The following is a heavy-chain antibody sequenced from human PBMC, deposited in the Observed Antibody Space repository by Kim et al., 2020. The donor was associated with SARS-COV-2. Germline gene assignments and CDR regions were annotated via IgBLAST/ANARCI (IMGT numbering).Heavy chain of an antibody. CDR2: ISFSGDTM. V-gene: IGHV3-11*01. CDR3: ARDPSKPIYYYYYMDV. CDR1: GITLTDYN. Sequence: GGSLRLSCAAAGITLTDYNMHWVRQAPGKGLEWIAYISFSGDTMDYGDSVKGRFTISRDDAKNSLFLQMNSLRAEDTAVYFCARDPSKPIYYYYYMDVWG. J-gene: IGHJ6*03.